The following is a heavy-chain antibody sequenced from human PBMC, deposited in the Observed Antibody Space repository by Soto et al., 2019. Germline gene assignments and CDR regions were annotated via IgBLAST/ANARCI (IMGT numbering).Heavy chain of an antibody. D-gene: IGHD5-12*01. CDR3: ARRVRDGYNSDWYFDL. Sequence: PSETLSLTCTVSGGSISSYYWSWIRQPAGKGLEWIGRIYTSGSTNYNPSLKSRVTMSVDTSKNQFSLKLSSVTAADTAVYYCARRVRDGYNSDWYFDLWGRGTLVTVSS. CDR2: IYTSGST. J-gene: IGHJ2*01. V-gene: IGHV4-4*07. CDR1: GGSISSYY.